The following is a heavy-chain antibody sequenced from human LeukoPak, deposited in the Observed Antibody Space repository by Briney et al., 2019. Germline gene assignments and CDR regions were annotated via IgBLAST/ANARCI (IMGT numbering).Heavy chain of an antibody. CDR3: TTGYCSSTSCYGGNY. Sequence: GGSLRLSCAASGFTFSNVWMNWVRQAPGKGLEWVGRIKSKTDGGTTDYAAPVKGRFTISRDDSENTLYLQMNSLKTEDTAMYYCTTGYCSSTSCYGGNYWGQGTLVTVSS. V-gene: IGHV3-15*01. CDR1: GFTFSNVW. CDR2: IKSKTDGGTT. J-gene: IGHJ4*02. D-gene: IGHD2-2*01.